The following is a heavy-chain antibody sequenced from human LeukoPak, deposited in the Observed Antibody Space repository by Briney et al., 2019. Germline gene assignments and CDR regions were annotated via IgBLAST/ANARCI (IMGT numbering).Heavy chain of an antibody. J-gene: IGHJ5*02. D-gene: IGHD6-19*01. V-gene: IGHV4-4*07. CDR2: IYSSGST. Sequence: PSETLSLTCSVSGGSISSYHWSWIRQPAGKGLEWIGRIYSSGSTNYNPSLKSRVTISGDKSKNQLSLKLSSVTAADTAVYYCARGSGWNSFDPWGQGTLVTVSS. CDR1: GGSISSYH. CDR3: ARGSGWNSFDP.